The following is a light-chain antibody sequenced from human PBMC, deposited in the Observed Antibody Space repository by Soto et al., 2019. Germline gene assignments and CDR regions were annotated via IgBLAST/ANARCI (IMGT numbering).Light chain of an antibody. V-gene: IGKV1-5*03. CDR2: MAS. CDR3: QQYNSHHYP. Sequence: DIQMTQSPSTLSASVVDRVTITCRASQRINSWLAWYPQKPGKAPKLLIYMASSLKGGIPSRFSGTGSETEVTLTSSRPQPGDFATHYCQQYNSHHYPFGKETQLQIK. J-gene: IGKJ2*01. CDR1: QRINSW.